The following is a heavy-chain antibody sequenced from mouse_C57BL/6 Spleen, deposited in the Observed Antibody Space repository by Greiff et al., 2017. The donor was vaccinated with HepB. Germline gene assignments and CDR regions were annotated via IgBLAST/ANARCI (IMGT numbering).Heavy chain of an antibody. Sequence: DVMLVESGGGLVKPGGSLKLSCAASGFTFSSYAMSWVRQTPEKRLEWVATISDGGSYTYYPDNVKGRFTISRDNAKNNLYLQMSHLKSEDTAMYYCARGRLRRGAWFAYWGQGTLVTVSA. CDR1: GFTFSSYA. J-gene: IGHJ3*01. D-gene: IGHD2-4*01. CDR3: ARGRLRRGAWFAY. CDR2: ISDGGSYT. V-gene: IGHV5-4*03.